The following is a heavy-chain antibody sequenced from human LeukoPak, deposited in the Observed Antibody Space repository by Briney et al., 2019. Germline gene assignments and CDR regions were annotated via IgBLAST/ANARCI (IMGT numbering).Heavy chain of an antibody. V-gene: IGHV3-9*01. CDR3: AKDIRYYDSSGSGFDY. CDR2: ISWNSGSI. CDR1: GFTFDDYA. D-gene: IGHD3-22*01. J-gene: IGHJ4*02. Sequence: GGSLRLSCAASGFTFDDYAMHWVRHAPGKGLEWVSGISWNSGSIGYADSVKGRFTISRDNAKNSLYLQMNSLRAEDTALYYCAKDIRYYDSSGSGFDYWGQGTLVTVSS.